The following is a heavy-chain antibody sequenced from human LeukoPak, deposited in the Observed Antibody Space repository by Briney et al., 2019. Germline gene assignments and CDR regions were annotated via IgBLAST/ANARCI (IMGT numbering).Heavy chain of an antibody. CDR1: GFTFSSYG. V-gene: IGHV3-30*02. CDR2: IRYDGSNK. D-gene: IGHD1-26*01. J-gene: IGHJ6*03. CDR3: ARGGGSYRVYYCYMDV. Sequence: PGGSLRLSCAASGFTFSSYGMHWVRQAPGKGLEWVAFIRYDGSNKYYADSVKGRFTISRDNSKNTLYLQMNSLRAEDTAVYYCARGGGSYRVYYCYMDVWGKGTTVTVSS.